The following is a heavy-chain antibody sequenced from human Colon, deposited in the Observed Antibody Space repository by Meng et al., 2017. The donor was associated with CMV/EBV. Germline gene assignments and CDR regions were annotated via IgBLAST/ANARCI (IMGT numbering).Heavy chain of an antibody. CDR3: LRSYSSSWHNFDY. Sequence: QGPLCGSGVGMVQPGKSLGLPWSVSGFTFRTFAVHWVRQGPGKGLELVAVINKKEGDKKNYADSVKGRFTISRDNYKNTVFLEMNRLRTEDTYVYYCLRSYSSSWHNFDYWGQGTLVTVSS. CDR2: INKKEGDKK. J-gene: IGHJ4*02. V-gene: IGHV3-30*01. D-gene: IGHD6-13*01. CDR1: GFTFRTFA.